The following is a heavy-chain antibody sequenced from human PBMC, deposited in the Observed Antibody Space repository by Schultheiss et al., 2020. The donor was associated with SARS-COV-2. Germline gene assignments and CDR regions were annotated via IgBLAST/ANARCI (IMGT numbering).Heavy chain of an antibody. CDR1: GGTFSSYA. V-gene: IGHV1-69*13. CDR2: IIPIFGTA. CDR3: AKDSRRGYGMDV. Sequence: SVKVSCKASGGTFSSYAISWVRQAPGQGLEWMGGIIPIFGTANYAQKFQGRVTITADESTSTAYMELSSLRAKDTAVYYCAKDSRRGYGMDVWGQGTTVTVSS. D-gene: IGHD3-10*01. J-gene: IGHJ6*02.